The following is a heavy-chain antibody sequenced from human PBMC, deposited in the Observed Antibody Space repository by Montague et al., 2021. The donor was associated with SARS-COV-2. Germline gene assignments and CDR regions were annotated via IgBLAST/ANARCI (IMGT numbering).Heavy chain of an antibody. J-gene: IGHJ6*03. CDR1: GDSISSSSYY. D-gene: IGHD4-11*01. Sequence: SETLSLTCTVSGDSISSSSYYWGWIRQPPGKGLEWIGSINNRGNTNNNPSLRSRVSISVDTSKNQFSLNVRSVTAADTGLFYCVRVTHPRSAWPYYMDVWGKGTTVTV. CDR2: INNRGNT. V-gene: IGHV4-39*01. CDR3: VRVTHPRSAWPYYMDV.